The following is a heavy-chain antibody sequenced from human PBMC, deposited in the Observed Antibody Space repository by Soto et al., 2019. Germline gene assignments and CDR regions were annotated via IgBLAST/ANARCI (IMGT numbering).Heavy chain of an antibody. V-gene: IGHV1-69*13. CDR1: GGTFSSYA. J-gene: IGHJ6*02. D-gene: IGHD5-12*01. CDR2: IIPIFGTA. Sequence: GASVKVSCKASGGTFSSYAISWVRQAPGQGLEWMGGIIPIFGTANYAQKFQGRVTITADESTSTAYMELSSLRSEDTAVYYCARGHHRVATYHYYGMDVWGQGTTVTVSS. CDR3: ARGHHRVATYHYYGMDV.